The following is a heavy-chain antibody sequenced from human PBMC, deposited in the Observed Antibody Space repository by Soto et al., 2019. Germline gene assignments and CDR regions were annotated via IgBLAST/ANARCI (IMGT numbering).Heavy chain of an antibody. CDR1: GFTFSSYG. V-gene: IGHV3-30*18. CDR2: ISYDGSNK. Sequence: GGSLRLSCAASGFTFSSYGMHWVRQAPGKGLEWVAVISYDGSNKYYADSVKGRFTISRDNSKNTLYLQMNSLRAEDTAVYYCAKDDGYSNYIWDYYYGMDVWGQGTTVTVSS. J-gene: IGHJ6*02. D-gene: IGHD4-4*01. CDR3: AKDDGYSNYIWDYYYGMDV.